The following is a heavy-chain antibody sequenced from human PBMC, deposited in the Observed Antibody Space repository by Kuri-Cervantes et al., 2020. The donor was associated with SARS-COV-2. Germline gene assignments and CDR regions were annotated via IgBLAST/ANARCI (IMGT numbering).Heavy chain of an antibody. J-gene: IGHJ4*02. CDR2: FDPEDGET. V-gene: IGHV1-24*01. Sequence: ASVKVSCKVSGYTLTELSMHWVRQAPGKGLEWMGGFDPEDGETIYAQKFQGRVTMTEDTSTDTAYMELSRLRSDDTAVYYCARGSITILGVVTSFDYWGQGTLVTVSS. CDR3: ARGSITILGVVTSFDY. CDR1: GYTLTELS. D-gene: IGHD3-3*01.